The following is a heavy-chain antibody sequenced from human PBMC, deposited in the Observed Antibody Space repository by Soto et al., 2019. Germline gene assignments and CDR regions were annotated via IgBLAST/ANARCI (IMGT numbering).Heavy chain of an antibody. CDR2: VNPSGGSA. V-gene: IGHV1-46*04. CDR1: GYIFTAYS. J-gene: IGHJ1*01. Sequence: QVQLVQSGAEVKKPGASVKVSCKTSGYIFTAYSMHWVRQAPGQGLEWMGVVNPSGGSANYAQSLEGRVTLTRDTSTSTFYMELSSLRSEDTAVYYCAREENCRGGTCYSEYFHHWGQGTLVTDSS. D-gene: IGHD2-15*01. CDR3: AREENCRGGTCYSEYFHH.